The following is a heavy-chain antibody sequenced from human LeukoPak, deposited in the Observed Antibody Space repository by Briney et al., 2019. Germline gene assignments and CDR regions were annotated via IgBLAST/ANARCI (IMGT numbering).Heavy chain of an antibody. D-gene: IGHD6-19*01. CDR2: ISSSSSYI. CDR3: AREGSGVAGHFDY. J-gene: IGHJ4*02. CDR1: GFTFSSYR. Sequence: GGSLRLSCAASGFTFSSYRMNWVRRAPGKGLEWVSSISSSSSYIYYADSVKGRFTISRDNAKNSLYLQMNSLRAKDTAVYYCAREGSGVAGHFDYWGQGTLVTASS. V-gene: IGHV3-21*01.